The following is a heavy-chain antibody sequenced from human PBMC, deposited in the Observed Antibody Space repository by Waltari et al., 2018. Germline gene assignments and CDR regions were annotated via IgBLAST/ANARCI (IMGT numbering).Heavy chain of an antibody. CDR2: INRDGSTT. CDR3: AREIAVTGQYYFDY. J-gene: IGHJ4*02. V-gene: IGHV3-74*01. D-gene: IGHD6-13*01. CDR1: GFPFIRYW. Sequence: EVQLVGSGGDSVQPGGSLGLSCAVSGFPFIRYWVDWVRQDPGKGLVWVSRINRDGSTTTYADSVKGRFTISRDNAKNTLYLQMNSLRAEDTAVYYCAREIAVTGQYYFDYWGQGTLVTVSS.